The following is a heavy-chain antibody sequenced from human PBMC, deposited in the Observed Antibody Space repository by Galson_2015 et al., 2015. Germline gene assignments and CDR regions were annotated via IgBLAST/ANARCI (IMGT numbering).Heavy chain of an antibody. Sequence: SLRLSCAASGFTFSSYGMSWVRQAPGKGLEWVANITHDGSEKYYVDSVKGRFTISRGNAKNSLYLQMNSLRAEDTAVYYCARAQTDEYYDFWSGSYYFDYWGQGTLVTVSS. CDR2: ITHDGSEK. J-gene: IGHJ4*02. V-gene: IGHV3-7*01. D-gene: IGHD3-3*01. CDR3: ARAQTDEYYDFWSGSYYFDY. CDR1: GFTFSSYG.